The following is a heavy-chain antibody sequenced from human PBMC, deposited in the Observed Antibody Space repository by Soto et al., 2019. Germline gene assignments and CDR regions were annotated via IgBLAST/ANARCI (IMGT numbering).Heavy chain of an antibody. CDR3: AGTTSHQWYYMDV. V-gene: IGHV6-1*01. J-gene: IGHJ6*03. CDR1: GDSVSSNSAA. CDR2: TYYRSRWYN. Sequence: QVQLQESGPGLVKPSQTLSLTCAISGDSVSSNSAAWNWIRLSPSRGLEWLARTYYRSRWYNDYAVSVRSRISVNPDTSENPFSLQLTSVTPEDTAVYYCAGTTSHQWYYMDVWGKGTTVTVSS. D-gene: IGHD1-7*01.